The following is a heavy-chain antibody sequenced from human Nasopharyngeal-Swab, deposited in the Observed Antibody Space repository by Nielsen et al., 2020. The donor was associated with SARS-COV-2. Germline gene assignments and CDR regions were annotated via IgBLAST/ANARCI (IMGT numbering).Heavy chain of an antibody. Sequence: GESLKISCVGSGFIFSSYTMHWVRQAPGKGLEWVSAISGGGSTFYAESVRGRFTVSRENFRKTLYLEMNSLRVEDAALYYCASEVGGSYRDFDCWGQGTLVTVSS. V-gene: IGHV3-23*01. J-gene: IGHJ4*02. CDR3: ASEVGGSYRDFDC. CDR1: GFIFSSYT. CDR2: ISGGGST. D-gene: IGHD3-16*02.